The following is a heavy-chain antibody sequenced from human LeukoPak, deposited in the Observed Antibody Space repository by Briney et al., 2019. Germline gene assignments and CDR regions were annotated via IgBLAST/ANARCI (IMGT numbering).Heavy chain of an antibody. CDR1: GFTFSTFS. J-gene: IGHJ4*02. Sequence: GGSLRLSCAASGFTFSTFSMHWVRQAPGKGLEWVSSISDSSSYIYYADSVKGRFTISRDDANSSLYLQMNSLTVEDTAVYFCARDPQYFFDSSGFDYWGQGSLVAVSS. V-gene: IGHV3-21*01. CDR2: ISDSSSYI. CDR3: ARDPQYFFDSSGFDY. D-gene: IGHD3-22*01.